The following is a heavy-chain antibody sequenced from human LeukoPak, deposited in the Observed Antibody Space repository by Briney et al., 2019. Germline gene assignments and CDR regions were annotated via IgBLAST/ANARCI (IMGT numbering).Heavy chain of an antibody. V-gene: IGHV3-21*01. D-gene: IGHD4-23*01. Sequence: LVGSLRLSCAASGFTFSSYSMNWVRQAPGQGLQWVSSISTNSGDTNYADYVKGRFTITRETSMNSPYLQLSSLIPDDPPGYYCARDGQDGGTYYFDNSGQGTLVTVSS. CDR1: GFTFSSYS. J-gene: IGHJ4*02. CDR3: ARDGQDGGTYYFDN. CDR2: ISTNSGDT.